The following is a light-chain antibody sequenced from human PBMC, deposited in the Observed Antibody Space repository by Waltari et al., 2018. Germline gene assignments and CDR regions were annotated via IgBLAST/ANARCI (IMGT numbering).Light chain of an antibody. V-gene: IGLV1-44*01. J-gene: IGLJ2*01. CDR3: AAWDDSLGGPL. CDR1: SSNIEHSI. CDR2: SNN. Sequence: QSGLTQPPSASGTPGQRVTISCSASSSNIEHSILNWYQQLPGTAAKLLIYSNNQRPSGVPDRFSGSKSGTSASLAISGLQSDDEGDYYCAAWDDSLGGPLFGGGTELTVL.